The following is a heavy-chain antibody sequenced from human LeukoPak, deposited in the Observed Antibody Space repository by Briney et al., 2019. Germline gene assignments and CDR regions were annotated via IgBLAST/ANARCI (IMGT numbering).Heavy chain of an antibody. D-gene: IGHD1-1*01. J-gene: IGHJ4*02. CDR3: ARDWLKR. CDR1: GFSVTTHG. CDR2: ISSSSSYI. Sequence: GRSLRLSCAAFGFSVTTHGMNWVRQAPGKGLEWVSSISSSSSYIYYADSVKGRFTISRDNAKNSLYLQMNSLRAEDTAVYYCARDWLKRWGQGTLVTVSS. V-gene: IGHV3-21*01.